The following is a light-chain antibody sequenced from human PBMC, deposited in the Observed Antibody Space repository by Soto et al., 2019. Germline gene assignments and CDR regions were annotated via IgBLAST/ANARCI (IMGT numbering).Light chain of an antibody. Sequence: QSPSCLSASLGDRVTITFRASQSISSYLNWYQQKPGKAPKLLIYAASSLQSGVPSRFSGSGSGTDFTLTINSLQPEDFATYYCLQHDSFPPTFGQGTRLEIK. CDR3: LQHDSFPPT. CDR1: QSISSY. V-gene: IGKV1-17*01. J-gene: IGKJ5*01. CDR2: AAS.